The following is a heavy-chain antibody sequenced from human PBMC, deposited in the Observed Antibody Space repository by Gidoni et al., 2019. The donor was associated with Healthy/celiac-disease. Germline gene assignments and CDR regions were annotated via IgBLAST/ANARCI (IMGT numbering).Heavy chain of an antibody. CDR2: ISGSVGST. CDR3: AKGGDFWSGFSDY. J-gene: IGHJ4*02. V-gene: IGHV3-23*01. Sequence: EVQLLESGGGLVQPGGSLRLSCAASAFTFSSDAVIGVRQAPGKGLEWVPAISGSVGSTYYADSVKGRFTISRDNSKNTLYLQMNSLRAEDTAVYYCAKGGDFWSGFSDYWGQGTLVTVSS. D-gene: IGHD3-3*01. CDR1: AFTFSSDA.